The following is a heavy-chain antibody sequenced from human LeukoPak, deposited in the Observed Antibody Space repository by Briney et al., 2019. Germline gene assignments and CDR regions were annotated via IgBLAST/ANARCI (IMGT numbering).Heavy chain of an antibody. CDR2: ISYDGSNK. V-gene: IGHV3-30-3*01. CDR1: GFTFSSYA. CDR3: AREGRDGYNFLDY. D-gene: IGHD5-24*01. J-gene: IGHJ4*02. Sequence: GRSLRLSCAASGFTFSSYAMHWVRQAPGKGLEWVAVISYDGSNKYYADSVKGRFTISRDNSKNTLYLQMISLRAEDTAVYYCAREGRDGYNFLDYWGQGTLVTVSS.